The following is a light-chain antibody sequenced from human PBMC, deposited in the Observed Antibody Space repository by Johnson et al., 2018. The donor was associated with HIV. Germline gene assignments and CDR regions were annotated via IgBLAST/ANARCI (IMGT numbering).Light chain of an antibody. CDR1: SSNIGSHY. V-gene: IGLV1-51*01. Sequence: QSVLTQPPSVSAAPGQKVTISCSGSSSNIGSHYVSWYQQVPGTAPRLVIYDTIKRHSGIPDRFSGSKSGTSATLGITGLQTGDEADYYCGTWDSSLNAYFFGAATKVAVL. CDR2: DTI. CDR3: GTWDSSLNAYF. J-gene: IGLJ1*01.